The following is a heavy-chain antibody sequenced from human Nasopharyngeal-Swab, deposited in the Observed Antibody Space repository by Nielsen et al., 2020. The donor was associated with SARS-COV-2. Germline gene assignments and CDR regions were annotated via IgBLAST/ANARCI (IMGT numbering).Heavy chain of an antibody. CDR2: TYYRSKWYN. CDR1: GDGVSSNSAA. Sequence: SETLSLTCAISGDGVSSNSAAWNWIRQSPSRGLEWLGRTYYRSKWYNDYAASVKSRITINPDTSKNQFSLQLNSVTPEDTAVYYCARGTGPTYYFDYWGQGTLVTVSS. CDR3: ARGTGPTYYFDY. D-gene: IGHD1-1*01. V-gene: IGHV6-1*01. J-gene: IGHJ4*02.